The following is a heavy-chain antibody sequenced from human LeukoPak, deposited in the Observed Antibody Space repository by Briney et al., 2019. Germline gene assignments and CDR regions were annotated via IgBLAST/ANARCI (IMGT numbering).Heavy chain of an antibody. J-gene: IGHJ3*02. CDR3: ARWGSGSYFTDAFDI. D-gene: IGHD1-26*01. CDR2: IYYGGST. CDR1: GGSISSYY. V-gene: IGHV4-59*01. Sequence: PSESLSLTCTVSGGSISSYYWSWIRQPPGKGLEWIGYIYYGGSTNYNPSLKRRVAISVDTSKNQSSLKLSSVTAADTAVYYCARWGSGSYFTDAFDIWGQGTMVTVSS.